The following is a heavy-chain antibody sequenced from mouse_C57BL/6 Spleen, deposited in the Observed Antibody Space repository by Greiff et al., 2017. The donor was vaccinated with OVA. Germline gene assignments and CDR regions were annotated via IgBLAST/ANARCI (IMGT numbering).Heavy chain of an antibody. CDR2: IWSDGST. D-gene: IGHD1-1*01. J-gene: IGHJ4*01. Sequence: VQLQQSGPGLVAPSQSLSITCTVSGFSLTSYGVHWVRQPPGKGLEWLVVIWSDGSTTYNSALKSRLSISTDNSKSQVFLKMNSLQTDDTAMYYCARSPFYYYGSSFTMDYWGQGPSVTVSS. CDR3: ARSPFYYYGSSFTMDY. CDR1: GFSLTSYG. V-gene: IGHV2-6*03.